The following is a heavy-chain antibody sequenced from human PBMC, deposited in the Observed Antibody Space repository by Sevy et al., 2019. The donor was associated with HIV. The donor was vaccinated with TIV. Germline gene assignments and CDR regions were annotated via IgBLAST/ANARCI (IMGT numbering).Heavy chain of an antibody. J-gene: IGHJ6*03. V-gene: IGHV3-21*01. CDR3: ATGGYSYAIPYYYYYMDV. D-gene: IGHD5-18*01. Sequence: GALRLSCAASGFTFSSYSMNWVRQAPGKGLEWVSSISSSSSYIYYADSVKGRFTISRDNAKNSLYLQINSLRAEDTAVYYCATGGYSYAIPYYYYYMDVWGKGTTVTVSS. CDR1: GFTFSSYS. CDR2: ISSSSSYI.